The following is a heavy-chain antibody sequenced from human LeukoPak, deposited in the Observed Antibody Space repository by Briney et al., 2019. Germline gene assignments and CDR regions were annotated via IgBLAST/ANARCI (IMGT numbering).Heavy chain of an antibody. CDR3: ARGIAAAGTPV. D-gene: IGHD6-13*01. CDR1: GGSISSYY. J-gene: IGHJ4*02. CDR2: FYYSGST. Sequence: PSETLSLTCTVSGGSISSYYWSWIRQPPGKGLEWIGNFYYSGSTNYNPSLKSRVTISVDTSKNQFSLKLSSVTAADTAVYYCARGIAAAGTPVWGQGTLVTVSS. V-gene: IGHV4-59*08.